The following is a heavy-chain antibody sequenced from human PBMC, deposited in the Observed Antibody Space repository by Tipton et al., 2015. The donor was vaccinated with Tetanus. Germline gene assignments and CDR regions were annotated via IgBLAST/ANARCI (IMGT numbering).Heavy chain of an antibody. CDR2: INPNSGGT. CDR3: ARVAAKRGSAITYYFDY. V-gene: IGHV1-2*02. J-gene: IGHJ4*02. D-gene: IGHD3-16*01. Sequence: VQLVQSGAEVKKPGASVKVSCKASGYTFTGYYMHWVRQAPGQGLEWMGWINPNSGGTNYAQKFQGRVPMTRDTSISTAYMELSRLRSDDTAVYYCARVAAKRGSAITYYFDYWGQGTLVTVSS. CDR1: GYTFTGYY.